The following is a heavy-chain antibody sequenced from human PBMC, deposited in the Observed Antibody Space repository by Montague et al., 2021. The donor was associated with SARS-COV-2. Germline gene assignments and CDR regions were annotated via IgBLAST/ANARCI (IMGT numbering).Heavy chain of an antibody. J-gene: IGHJ6*02. CDR2: ISSSSGCI. CDR3: ASDQNYYYYYGIDV. V-gene: IGHV3-21*01. CDR1: GFTFSSYG. Sequence: SLRLSCAASGFTFSSYGMSWVRQAPGKGLEWVSSISSSSGCIYYADSVKGRFTISRDNSKNSLYLQMNSLRAEDTAVYYCASDQNYYYYYGIDVWGQGTTVTVSS.